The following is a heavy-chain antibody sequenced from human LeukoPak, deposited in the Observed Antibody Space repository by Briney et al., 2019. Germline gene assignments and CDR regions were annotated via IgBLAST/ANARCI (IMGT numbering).Heavy chain of an antibody. CDR2: ISSGSSII. Sequence: GGSLRLSCAASGFTFSTSTMNWVRQAPGKGLEWVSYISSGSSIIYYADSVKGRFTISRDNAKNSLYLQMSSLRDEDTAVYYCAREPFVYWGQGILVTVSS. CDR1: GFTFSTST. CDR3: AREPFVY. J-gene: IGHJ4*02. V-gene: IGHV3-48*02.